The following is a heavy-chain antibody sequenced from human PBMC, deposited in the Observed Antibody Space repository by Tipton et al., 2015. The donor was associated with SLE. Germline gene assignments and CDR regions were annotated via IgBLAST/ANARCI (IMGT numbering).Heavy chain of an antibody. CDR1: GGPITSYY. Sequence: GLVKPSETLSLTCTVSGGPITSYYWSWIRQSPGKGLEWIGYMYYRGGGNYNPSLKSRVTIAVDTSKNQFSLKLTSVTAADTAVYYCARGLVTWRGAIVGVDVWGQGTTVNVSS. CDR3: ARGLVTWRGAIVGVDV. D-gene: IGHD2-21*02. CDR2: MYYRGGG. V-gene: IGHV4-59*08. J-gene: IGHJ6*02.